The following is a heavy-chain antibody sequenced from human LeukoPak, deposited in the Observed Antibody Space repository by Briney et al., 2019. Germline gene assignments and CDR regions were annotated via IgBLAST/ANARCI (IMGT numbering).Heavy chain of an antibody. Sequence: GGSLRLPCAASGFTFSSYAMSWVRQAPGKGLEWVSSITSSGGSTYYADSVKGRFTISRDNSKSTLNLQMNSLRAEEIAVYYCAKVMVGPSYFDYWGQGTLVTVSS. J-gene: IGHJ4*02. CDR2: ITSSGGST. D-gene: IGHD1-26*01. CDR3: AKVMVGPSYFDY. CDR1: GFTFSSYA. V-gene: IGHV3-23*01.